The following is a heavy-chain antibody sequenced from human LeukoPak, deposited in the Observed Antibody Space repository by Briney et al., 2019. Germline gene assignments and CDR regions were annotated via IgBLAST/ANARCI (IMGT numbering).Heavy chain of an antibody. D-gene: IGHD3-10*01. V-gene: IGHV1-24*01. CDR3: ATQSGTDYYYMDV. CDR2: FDPEDGET. CDR1: GYTLTELS. Sequence: GASVKVSCKVSGYTLTELSMHWVRQAPGKGLEWVGGFDPEDGETIYAQKFQGRVTMTEDTSTDTAYMELSSLRSEDTAVYYCATQSGTDYYYMDVWGKGTTVTVSS. J-gene: IGHJ6*03.